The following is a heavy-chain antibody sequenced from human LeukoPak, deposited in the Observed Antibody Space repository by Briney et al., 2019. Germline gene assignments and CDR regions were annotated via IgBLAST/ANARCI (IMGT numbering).Heavy chain of an antibody. J-gene: IGHJ4*02. CDR3: AKDAHYYDSSGYSNPLDY. CDR1: GFTFSSYG. CDR2: IRYDGSNK. Sequence: PGGSLRLSCAASGFTFSSYGMHWVRQAPGKGLEWVAFIRYDGSNKYYADSVKGRFTISRDNSKNTLYLQMNSLRAEDTAVYYCAKDAHYYDSSGYSNPLDYWGQGTLVTVSS. D-gene: IGHD3-22*01. V-gene: IGHV3-30*02.